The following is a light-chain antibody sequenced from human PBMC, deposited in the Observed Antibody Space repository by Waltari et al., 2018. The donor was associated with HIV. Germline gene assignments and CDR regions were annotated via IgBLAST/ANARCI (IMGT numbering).Light chain of an antibody. Sequence: QVVLTQPPSASASLGASVKLTCTLSSGHINYVIAWHQQQPPKGPRFLMKLNSDGRHSKGDGIPDRFSGSSAGAERYLTISSRQSEDEADYFCQTWGTGIQVFGGGTRLTVL. CDR1: SGHINYV. V-gene: IGLV4-69*01. J-gene: IGLJ2*01. CDR2: LNSDGRH. CDR3: QTWGTGIQV.